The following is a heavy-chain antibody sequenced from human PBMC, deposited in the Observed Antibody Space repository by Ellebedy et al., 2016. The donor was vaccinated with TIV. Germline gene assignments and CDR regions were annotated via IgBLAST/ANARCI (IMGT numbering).Heavy chain of an antibody. CDR3: ARDWFRYCSGGSCYSGYFYGMDV. V-gene: IGHV1-18*04. CDR1: GYTFTSYG. D-gene: IGHD2-15*01. CDR2: ISADNGDT. Sequence: AASVKVSCEASGYTFTSYGISWVRQAPGQGLEWVGWISADNGDTKYAQKLQGRVTMTTDPSTSTAYMELRSLRSDDTAVYYCARDWFRYCSGGSCYSGYFYGMDVWGQGTTVTVSS. J-gene: IGHJ6*02.